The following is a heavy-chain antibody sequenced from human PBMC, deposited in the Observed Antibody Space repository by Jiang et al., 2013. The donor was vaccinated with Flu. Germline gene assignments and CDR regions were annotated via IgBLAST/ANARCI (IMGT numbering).Heavy chain of an antibody. CDR3: ARDLNAIVRGVIPDY. CDR1: GFTFGGYA. V-gene: IGHV3-30*04. D-gene: IGHD3-10*01. Sequence: GLVQPGRSLRLSCTASGFTFGGYAMHWVRQAPGKGLEWVAVVSYDGGNKFYADSVMGRFTISRDNSRNTLYLQMNSLRTEDTAVYYCARDLNAIVRGVIPDYWGQGTQVTVSS. CDR2: VSYDGGNK. J-gene: IGHJ4*02.